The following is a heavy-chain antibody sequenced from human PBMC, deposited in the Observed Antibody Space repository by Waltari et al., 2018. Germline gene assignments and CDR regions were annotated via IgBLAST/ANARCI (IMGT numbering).Heavy chain of an antibody. V-gene: IGHV4-34*01. CDR3: ARFGVTAPYWYFDL. Sequence: QVQLQQWGAGLLKPSETLSLTCAVYGGSFSGYYWSWIRQPPGKGLEWIGEINHSGSTNYNPSLKSLVTISVDTSKNQFSLKLSSVTAADTAVYYCARFGVTAPYWYFDLWGRGTLVTVSS. CDR1: GGSFSGYY. D-gene: IGHD2-21*02. J-gene: IGHJ2*01. CDR2: INHSGST.